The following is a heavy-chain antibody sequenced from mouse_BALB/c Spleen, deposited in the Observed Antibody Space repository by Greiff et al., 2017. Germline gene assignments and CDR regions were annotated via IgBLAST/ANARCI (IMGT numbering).Heavy chain of an antibody. Sequence: VQLKESGGDLVKPGGSLKLSCAASGFTFSSYGMSWVRQTPDKRLEWVATISSGGSYTYYPDSVKGRFTISRDNAKNTLYLQMSSLKSEDTAMYYCARHGGLRYAMDYWGQGTSVTVSS. CDR3: ARHGGLRYAMDY. CDR1: GFTFSSYG. J-gene: IGHJ4*01. V-gene: IGHV5-6*01. D-gene: IGHD2-2*01. CDR2: ISSGGSYT.